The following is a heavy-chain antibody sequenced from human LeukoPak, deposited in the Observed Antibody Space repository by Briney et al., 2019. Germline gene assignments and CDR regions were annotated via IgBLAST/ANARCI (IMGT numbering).Heavy chain of an antibody. Sequence: PGGSLRLSCAASGFTFSSYGMHWVRQAPGKGLEWVAVIWYDGSNKYYADSVKGRFTISRDNSKSTLYLQMNSLRAEDTAVYYCARGNNYDYVWGSYRHTGQFDDWGQGTLVTVSS. D-gene: IGHD3-16*02. CDR3: ARGNNYDYVWGSYRHTGQFDD. CDR1: GFTFSSYG. CDR2: IWYDGSNK. J-gene: IGHJ4*02. V-gene: IGHV3-33*01.